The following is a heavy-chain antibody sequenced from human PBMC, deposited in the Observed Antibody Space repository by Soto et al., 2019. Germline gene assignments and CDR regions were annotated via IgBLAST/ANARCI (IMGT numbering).Heavy chain of an antibody. Sequence: GASVKVSCKASGYTFTSYGISWVRQAPGQGLEWMGWISAYNGNTNYAQKLQGRVTMTTDTSTSTAYMELRSLRSDDTAVYYCARGMYYDYIWGSYPTDYRGQRTPVTVSS. CDR1: GYTFTSYG. J-gene: IGHJ4*02. CDR2: ISAYNGNT. CDR3: ARGMYYDYIWGSYPTDY. V-gene: IGHV1-18*01. D-gene: IGHD3-16*02.